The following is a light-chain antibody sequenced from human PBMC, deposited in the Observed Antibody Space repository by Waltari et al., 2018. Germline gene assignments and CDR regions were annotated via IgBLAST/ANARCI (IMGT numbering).Light chain of an antibody. V-gene: IGLV2-14*01. Sequence: QSALTQPASVSGSPGQSITIPCTGTSSDVGSYNYVSWYQQYPGQAPQLIIYAVSYRPSGISNRFSGSKSGNTATLTISGLQAEDEADYYCSSYTSTNTGVFGTGTKVTVL. J-gene: IGLJ1*01. CDR1: SSDVGSYNY. CDR2: AVS. CDR3: SSYTSTNTGV.